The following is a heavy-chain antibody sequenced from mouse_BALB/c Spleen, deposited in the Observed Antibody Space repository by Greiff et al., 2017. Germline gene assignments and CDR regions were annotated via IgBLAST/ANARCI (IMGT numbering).Heavy chain of an antibody. J-gene: IGHJ4*01. CDR1: GFTFSDYG. V-gene: IGHV5-15*02. CDR2: ISNLAYSI. CDR3: ARVTTDLYAMDY. D-gene: IGHD1-1*01. Sequence: EVKLVESGGGLVQPGGSRKLSCAASGFTFSDYGMAWVRQAPGKGPEWVAFISNLAYSIYYADTVTGRFTISRENAKNTLYLEMSSLRSEDTAMYYCARVTTDLYAMDYWGQGTSVTVSS.